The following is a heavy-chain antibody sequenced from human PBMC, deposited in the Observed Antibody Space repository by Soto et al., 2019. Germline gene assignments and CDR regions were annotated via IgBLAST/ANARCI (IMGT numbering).Heavy chain of an antibody. Sequence: GGSLRLSCAVSGFTIDDYAMHWVRQAPGKGLEWVSGISWNSVNIGYTDYVKGRFTISRDNARNSLYLQMSRLRVEDTALYYCAKAGITAAGGIYYYYYMDVWGKGTTVTVSS. CDR1: GFTIDDYA. J-gene: IGHJ6*03. D-gene: IGHD6-13*01. CDR2: ISWNSVNI. V-gene: IGHV3-9*01. CDR3: AKAGITAAGGIYYYYYMDV.